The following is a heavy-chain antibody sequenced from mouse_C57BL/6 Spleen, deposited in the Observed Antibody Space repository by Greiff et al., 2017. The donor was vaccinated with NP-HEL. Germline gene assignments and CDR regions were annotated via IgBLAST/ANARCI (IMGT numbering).Heavy chain of an antibody. CDR1: GYAFSSYW. D-gene: IGHD1-1*01. CDR2: IYPGDGDT. CDR3: ARGYYGSSYRDYAMDY. Sequence: QVQLKESGAELVKPGASVKISCKASGYAFSSYWMNWVKQRPGKGLEWIGQIYPGDGDTNYNGKFKGKATLTADKSSSTAYMQLSSLTSEDSAVYFCARGYYGSSYRDYAMDYWGQGTSVTVSS. V-gene: IGHV1-80*01. J-gene: IGHJ4*01.